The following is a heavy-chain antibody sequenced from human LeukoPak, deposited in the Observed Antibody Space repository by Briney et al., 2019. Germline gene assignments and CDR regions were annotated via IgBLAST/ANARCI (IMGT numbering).Heavy chain of an antibody. D-gene: IGHD4-23*01. J-gene: IGHJ4*02. CDR2: ISYSGST. CDR3: ARHVTTVVTVFDN. Sequence: SETLSLTCTVSGDSISSSSYSWGWIRQPPGKGLEWIGAISYSGSTYYNPSLKSRVTISVDTSKNQFSLMLRSVTAADAAVYYCARHVTTVVTVFDNWGQGTLVTVSS. CDR1: GDSISSSSYS. V-gene: IGHV4-39*01.